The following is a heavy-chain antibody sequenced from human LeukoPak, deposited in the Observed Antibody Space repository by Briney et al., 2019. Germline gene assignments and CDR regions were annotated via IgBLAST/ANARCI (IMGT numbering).Heavy chain of an antibody. J-gene: IGHJ5*02. V-gene: IGHV4-31*03. CDR3: ATETGNMIPGFDP. CDR1: GGSISGGGYY. D-gene: IGHD3-16*01. Sequence: SETLSLTRTVSGGSISGGGYYWIWIRQHPGKGLEGIGYIYYSGSTYYNPPLNSRLTTSADTSTNHLSLKLRSATAAATAVYYCATETGNMIPGFDPWGQGTLVTVSS. CDR2: IYYSGST.